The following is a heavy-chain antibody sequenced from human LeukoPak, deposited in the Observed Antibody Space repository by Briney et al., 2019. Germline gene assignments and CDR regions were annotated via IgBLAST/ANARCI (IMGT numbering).Heavy chain of an antibody. J-gene: IGHJ4*02. Sequence: PGGSLRLSCAASGFTFSSYSMNWVRQAPGKGLEWVSSISGSSSYIYYADSVKGRFTISRDNAKNSLYLQMNSLRAEDTAVYYCARDLNDYVWGSYRDQIDYWGQGTLVTVSS. V-gene: IGHV3-21*01. CDR3: ARDLNDYVWGSYRDQIDY. CDR1: GFTFSSYS. CDR2: ISGSSSYI. D-gene: IGHD3-16*02.